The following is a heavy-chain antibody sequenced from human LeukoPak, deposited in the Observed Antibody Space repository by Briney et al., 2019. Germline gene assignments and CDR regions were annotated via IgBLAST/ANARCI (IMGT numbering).Heavy chain of an antibody. D-gene: IGHD5-18*01. V-gene: IGHV4-4*07. J-gene: IGHJ4*02. CDR3: ARANTAMVSLDY. Sequence: PSETLSFTCTVPGGSISSYYWSWIRQSGGKGLESIGRIYTSGSTNYNPSLKSRVTMSVDTSKNQFSLQLSSVTAADTAVYYCARANTAMVSLDYWGQGTLVTVSS. CDR1: GGSISSYY. CDR2: IYTSGST.